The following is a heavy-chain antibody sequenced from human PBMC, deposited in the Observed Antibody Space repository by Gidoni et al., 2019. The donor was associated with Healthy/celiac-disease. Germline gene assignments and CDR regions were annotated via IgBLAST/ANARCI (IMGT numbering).Heavy chain of an antibody. V-gene: IGHV3-21*01. D-gene: IGHD4-17*01. CDR2: ISSSSSYI. Sequence: EVQLVESGGGMVKPGGSLRLSCAASGLPFSSYSMNWVRQAPGKGLEWVSSISSSSSYIYYADSVKGRFTISRDNAKNSLYLQMNSLRAEDTAVYYCASSPTVTTSRGDYWGQGTLVTVSS. J-gene: IGHJ4*02. CDR1: GLPFSSYS. CDR3: ASSPTVTTSRGDY.